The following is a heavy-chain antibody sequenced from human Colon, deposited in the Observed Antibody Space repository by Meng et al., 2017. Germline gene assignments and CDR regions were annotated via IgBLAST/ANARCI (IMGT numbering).Heavy chain of an antibody. CDR3: AREWIVPAGFDP. CDR1: GFNFSCYS. D-gene: IGHD2-2*01. CDR2: ISSSSRYI. Sequence: EVQLVESGGGLVKPGGSLRLSCVASGFNFSCYSINWVRQAPGKGLEWVSTISSSSRYIYYADSVKGRFTVSRDNGKSSLYLQMNSLRAEDTAVYYCAREWIVPAGFDPWGQGTVVTVSS. J-gene: IGHJ5*02. V-gene: IGHV3-21*01.